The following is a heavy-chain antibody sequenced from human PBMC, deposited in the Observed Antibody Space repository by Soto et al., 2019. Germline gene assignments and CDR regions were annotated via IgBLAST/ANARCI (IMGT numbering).Heavy chain of an antibody. CDR1: GFTFSNYA. J-gene: IGHJ4*02. Sequence: EVQLLESGGGLVQPGGSLRLSCAASGFTFSNYAMTWVRQAPGKGLEWVSLISGSSGTTYYADSVKGRFTISRDNSKNTLYLQMNSLRAEDTALYYCAKDLQQWLPPTYFDYWGQGTLVTVSS. CDR2: ISGSSGTT. D-gene: IGHD6-19*01. V-gene: IGHV3-23*01. CDR3: AKDLQQWLPPTYFDY.